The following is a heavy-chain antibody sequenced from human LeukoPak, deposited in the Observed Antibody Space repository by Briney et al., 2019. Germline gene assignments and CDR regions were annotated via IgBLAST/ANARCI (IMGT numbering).Heavy chain of an antibody. CDR3: AREDSGGYGMDV. D-gene: IGHD6-19*01. CDR1: GYTFTGYY. V-gene: IGHV1-2*06. J-gene: IGHJ6*02. Sequence: ASVKVSCKASGYTFTGYYIHWARLAPGQGLEWMGRINPNNGGANYAPRFQGRVTMTRDTSIDMAYMELSKLKSDDSAVYYCAREDSGGYGMDVWGQGTTVAVSS. CDR2: INPNNGGA.